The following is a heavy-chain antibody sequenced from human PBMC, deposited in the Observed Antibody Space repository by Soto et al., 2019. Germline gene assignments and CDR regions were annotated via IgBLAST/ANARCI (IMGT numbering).Heavy chain of an antibody. CDR2: FIPVLGTA. CDR1: GGNFNYHA. V-gene: IGHV1-69*06. D-gene: IGHD3-16*01. CDR3: ARGSFGGGHYANFDH. J-gene: IGHJ4*02. Sequence: QVQLVQSGAEVKKPGSSVKVSCKASGGNFNYHAINWVRQAPGQRLEWMGGFIPVLGTANYAQNFQGRVTITADTSKTIAYMELTGLKSEDTAVYYCARGSFGGGHYANFDHWGQVTLVTVSS.